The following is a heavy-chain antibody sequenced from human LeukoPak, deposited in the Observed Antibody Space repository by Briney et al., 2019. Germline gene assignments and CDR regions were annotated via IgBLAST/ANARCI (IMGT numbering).Heavy chain of an antibody. CDR3: ARHKRFLEWSYADAFDI. CDR1: GYSFTSYW. D-gene: IGHD3-3*01. J-gene: IGHJ3*02. CDR2: IYPGDSDT. V-gene: IGHV5-51*01. Sequence: GESLKISCKGSGYSFTSYWIGWGRQMPGKGLEWMGIIYPGDSDTRYSPSFQGQVTISADKSISTAYLQWSSLKASDTAMYYCARHKRFLEWSYADAFDIWGQGTMVTVSS.